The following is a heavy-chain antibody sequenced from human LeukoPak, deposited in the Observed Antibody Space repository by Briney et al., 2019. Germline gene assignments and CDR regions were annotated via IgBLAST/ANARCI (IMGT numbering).Heavy chain of an antibody. CDR3: ARQTEGGDHVLGAFDI. V-gene: IGHV1-18*01. D-gene: IGHD4-17*01. J-gene: IGHJ3*02. Sequence: ASVKVSCKASGYTFTSYGISWVRQAPGQGLEWMGWISAYNGNTNYAQKLQGRVTMTTDTSTSTAYMELRSLRSDDTAVYYCARQTEGGDHVLGAFDIWGQGTMVTVPS. CDR2: ISAYNGNT. CDR1: GYTFTSYG.